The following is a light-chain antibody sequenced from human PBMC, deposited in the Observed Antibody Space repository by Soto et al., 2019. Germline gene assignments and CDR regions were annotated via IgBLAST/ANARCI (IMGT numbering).Light chain of an antibody. CDR1: QTISRW. J-gene: IGKJ1*01. CDR3: HQYNSSSPT. V-gene: IGKV1-5*03. CDR2: EAS. Sequence: DIQITQSPSTLSGSVSDRVTITCRASQTISRWCAWYQQKPGKAPKLLVYEASTLKSGVPSRCSGGRSGTEFPPPTTTLQPNDFAPYSCHQYNSSSPTFGQGTKVDIK.